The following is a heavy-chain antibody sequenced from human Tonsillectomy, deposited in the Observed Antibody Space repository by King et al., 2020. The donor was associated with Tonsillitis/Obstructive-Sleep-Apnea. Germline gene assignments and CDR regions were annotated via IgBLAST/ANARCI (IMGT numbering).Heavy chain of an antibody. D-gene: IGHD3-3*01. V-gene: IGHV1-69*01. Sequence: VQLVESGAEVKKPGSSVKVSCKASGGTFSSYAISWVRQAPGQGLEWMGGIIPIFGTANYAQKFQGRVTITADESTSTAYMELSSLRSEDTAVYYCARDHHDFWSGTYYYYYMDVWGKGTTVTVSS. CDR2: IIPIFGTA. CDR3: ARDHHDFWSGTYYYYYMDV. CDR1: GGTFSSYA. J-gene: IGHJ6*03.